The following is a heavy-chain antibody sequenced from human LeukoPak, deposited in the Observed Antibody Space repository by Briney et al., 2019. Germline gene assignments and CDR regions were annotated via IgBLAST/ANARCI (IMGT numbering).Heavy chain of an antibody. D-gene: IGHD5-24*01. CDR3: ARGLRWLQSEFDY. V-gene: IGHV3-64*01. Sequence: PGGSLRLSCAASGFTFSSYAMHWVRQAPGKGLEYVSAISSNGGSTYYANSVKGRFTISRDNSKNTLYLQMGSLRAEDMAVYYCARGLRWLQSEFDYWGQGTLVTVSS. J-gene: IGHJ4*02. CDR1: GFTFSSYA. CDR2: ISSNGGST.